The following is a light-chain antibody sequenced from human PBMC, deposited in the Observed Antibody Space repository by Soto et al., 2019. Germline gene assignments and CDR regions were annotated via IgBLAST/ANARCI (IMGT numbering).Light chain of an antibody. Sequence: EIVLTLSTAPLSLSTGERATLYCWDGRSVSDYCASYQQQPGQAPRLLLFDASNRATGIPARFSGSGSGTDFTLIISTRQPEDFSVYYYQRRRKWPPLTFGLGTRLEIK. CDR2: DAS. CDR1: RSVSDY. J-gene: IGKJ5*01. CDR3: QRRRKWPPLT. V-gene: IGKV3-11*01.